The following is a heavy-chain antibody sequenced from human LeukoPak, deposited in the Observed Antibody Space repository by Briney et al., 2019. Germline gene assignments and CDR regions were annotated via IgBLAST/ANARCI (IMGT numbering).Heavy chain of an antibody. V-gene: IGHV4-4*07. D-gene: IGHD3-22*01. Sequence: SETLSLTCTVSGGSISSYYWSWIRQPAGKGLEWIGRIYTSGSTNYNPSLQSRVTMSVDTSKNQFSLKLSSVTAADTAVYYCARNYYDSSGYYAYYFDYWGQGTLVTVSS. CDR1: GGSISSYY. J-gene: IGHJ4*02. CDR2: IYTSGST. CDR3: ARNYYDSSGYYAYYFDY.